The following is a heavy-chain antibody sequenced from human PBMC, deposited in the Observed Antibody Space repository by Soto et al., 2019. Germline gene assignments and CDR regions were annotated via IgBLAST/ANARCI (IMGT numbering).Heavy chain of an antibody. CDR3: AKVFGDFSAYYYYGMDV. J-gene: IGHJ6*02. CDR2: ISYDGSNK. V-gene: IGHV3-30*18. Sequence: QVQLVESGGGVVQPGRSLRLSCAASGFTFSSYGMHWVRQAPGKGLEWVAVISYDGSNKYYADSVKGRFTISRDNSKNTLYLQMNSLIAEDTAVYYCAKVFGDFSAYYYYGMDVWGQGTTVTVSS. D-gene: IGHD3-16*01. CDR1: GFTFSSYG.